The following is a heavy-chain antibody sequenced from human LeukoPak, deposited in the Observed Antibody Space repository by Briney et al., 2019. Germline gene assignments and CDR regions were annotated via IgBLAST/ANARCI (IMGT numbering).Heavy chain of an antibody. CDR2: IRYDGSNK. V-gene: IGHV3-30*02. CDR1: GFTFSSYG. CDR3: AKEHSSSYGVDY. Sequence: GGSLRLSCAASGFTFSSYGMPWVRQAPGKGLEWVPFIRYDGSNKYYADSVKGRFTISRDNSKNTLYLQMNSLRAEDTAVYYCAKEHSSSYGVDYWGQGTLVTVSS. D-gene: IGHD6-6*01. J-gene: IGHJ4*02.